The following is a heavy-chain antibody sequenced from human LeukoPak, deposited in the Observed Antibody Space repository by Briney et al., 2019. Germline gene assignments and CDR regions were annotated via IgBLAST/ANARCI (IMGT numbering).Heavy chain of an antibody. D-gene: IGHD3-22*01. CDR2: INPNSGGT. CDR3: ESESNYYDTSGYYYAGVDY. Sequence: ASVKVSCKASGYTFAGYYMHWVRQAPGQGLEWMGWINPNSGGTNYAQKFQGRVTMTRDTSISTAYMELSRLRSDDTAVYYCESESNYYDTSGYYYAGVDYWGQGTLVTVSS. CDR1: GYTFAGYY. J-gene: IGHJ4*02. V-gene: IGHV1-2*02.